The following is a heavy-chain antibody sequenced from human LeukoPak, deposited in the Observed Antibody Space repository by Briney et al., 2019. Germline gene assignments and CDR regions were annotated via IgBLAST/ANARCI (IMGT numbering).Heavy chain of an antibody. CDR3: VRLPTGYPNWFDP. CDR1: GGSISSYY. CDR2: IYYSGST. D-gene: IGHD3-9*01. J-gene: IGHJ5*02. V-gene: IGHV4-59*08. Sequence: PSETLSLTCTVSGGSISSYYWSWIRQPPGKGLEWIGYIYYSGSTNYNPSLKSRVTISLDTSKNQFSLRLSSVTAADTAFYYCVRLPTGYPNWFDPWGQGTLVTVSS.